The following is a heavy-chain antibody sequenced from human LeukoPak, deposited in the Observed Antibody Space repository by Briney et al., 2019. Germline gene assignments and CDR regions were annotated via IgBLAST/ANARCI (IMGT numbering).Heavy chain of an antibody. J-gene: IGHJ6*02. CDR3: ARGPYSSSWYGNYYGMDV. CDR1: GYSFISYW. D-gene: IGHD6-13*01. V-gene: IGHV5-51*01. Sequence: GESLKISCKGSGYSFISYWIGWVRRMPGKGREWMGIIYPGDFDTSYSPSFQGQVTISADKSISTAYLQWSSLKASDTAMYYCARGPYSSSWYGNYYGMDVWGQGTTVTVSS. CDR2: IYPGDFDT.